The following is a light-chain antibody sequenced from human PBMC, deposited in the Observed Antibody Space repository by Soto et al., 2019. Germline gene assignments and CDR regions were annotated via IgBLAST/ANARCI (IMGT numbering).Light chain of an antibody. V-gene: IGKV1-39*01. Sequence: DIQMTQSPSPLSASVGDRVTITCRASQSISIYLNWYQLKPGKAPNLLMYGASYLKSGVPTRFSGSCSGTDFTLTISSLQPDDFAIYYCQQTYTTPEITFGQGTRLDIK. J-gene: IGKJ5*01. CDR1: QSISIY. CDR2: GAS. CDR3: QQTYTTPEIT.